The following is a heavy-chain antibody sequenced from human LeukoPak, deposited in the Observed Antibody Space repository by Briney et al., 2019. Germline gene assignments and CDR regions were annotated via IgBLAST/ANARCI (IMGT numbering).Heavy chain of an antibody. V-gene: IGHV3-23*01. Sequence: GGSLRLSCATFGFTFSNYAMNWVRQAPGKGLEWVSGISASGDSPYYADSVKGRFTISRDNSKNTLYLQMNSLRAEDTAVYYCARRAGAYSHPYDYWGQGTLVTVSS. CDR1: GFTFSNYA. D-gene: IGHD4/OR15-4a*01. CDR3: ARRAGAYSHPYDY. CDR2: ISASGDSP. J-gene: IGHJ4*02.